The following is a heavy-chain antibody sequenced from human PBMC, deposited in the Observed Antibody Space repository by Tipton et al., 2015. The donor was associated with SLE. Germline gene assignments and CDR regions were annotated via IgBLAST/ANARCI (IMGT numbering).Heavy chain of an antibody. J-gene: IGHJ6*02. V-gene: IGHV4-61*01. Sequence: LRLSCTVSGGSISSGSYYWSWIRQPPGRGLEWIGYIYYSGSTNYNPSLRSRVTISVDTSKNQFSLKLSSATAADTAVYYCARHVDGGSYFLSGMDVWGQGTTVTVSS. D-gene: IGHD1-26*01. CDR3: ARHVDGGSYFLSGMDV. CDR2: IYYSGST. CDR1: GGSISSGSYY.